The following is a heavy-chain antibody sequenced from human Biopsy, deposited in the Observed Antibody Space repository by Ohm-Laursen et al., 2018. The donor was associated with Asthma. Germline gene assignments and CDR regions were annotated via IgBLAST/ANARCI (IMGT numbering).Heavy chain of an antibody. CDR3: ARGSSSRLSQWELLGSGGKRAHSYYGMDV. CDR1: GGSFSSNY. J-gene: IGHJ6*02. Sequence: SVTLSLTCAVYGGSFSSNYWSWIRQTPGQGLEWLGDTHHRGYTTYNPSLSRRLTLSVDTSKNQFSLRLTSVTAADTAVYYRARGSSSRLSQWELLGSGGKRAHSYYGMDVWGQGTTVTVSS. V-gene: IGHV4-34*01. CDR2: THHRGYT. D-gene: IGHD1-26*01.